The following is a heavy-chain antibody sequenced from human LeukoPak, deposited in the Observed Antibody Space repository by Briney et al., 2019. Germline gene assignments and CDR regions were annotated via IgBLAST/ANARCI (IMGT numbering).Heavy chain of an antibody. CDR1: GFTFSSYW. J-gene: IGHJ4*02. CDR2: IQQDGSEK. V-gene: IGHV3-7*05. Sequence: PGGSLRLSCAASGFTFSSYWMIWVRQAPGKGLEWVANIQQDGSEKYYVDSVKGRFTISRDNAKNSLYLQMNSLRAEGTAVYYCARNPPRYFNWGQGTLVTVSS. D-gene: IGHD1-26*01. CDR3: ARNPPRYFN.